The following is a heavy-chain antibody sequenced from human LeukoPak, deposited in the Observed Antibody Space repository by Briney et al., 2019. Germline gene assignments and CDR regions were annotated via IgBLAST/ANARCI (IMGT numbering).Heavy chain of an antibody. Sequence: PSETLSLTCTVSGASITSDINYWGWIRQAPGKGLEWIATIYYSGNTNYNPSLKSRVTISVDTSRSQFSLKLSSVTAADTAVYYCATTSYYYDSPDYWGQGTLVTVSS. D-gene: IGHD3-22*01. J-gene: IGHJ4*02. V-gene: IGHV4-39*01. CDR1: GASITSDINY. CDR3: ATTSYYYDSPDY. CDR2: IYYSGNT.